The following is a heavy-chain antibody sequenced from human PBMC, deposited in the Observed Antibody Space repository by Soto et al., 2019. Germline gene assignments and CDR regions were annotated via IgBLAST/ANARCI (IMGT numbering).Heavy chain of an antibody. V-gene: IGHV3-48*02. CDR2: ISSSGDAI. CDR3: TRDGS. J-gene: IGHJ5*02. CDR1: GFTFSDYA. Sequence: EVVLVESGGGLVQPGGSLRLSCAASGFTFSDYAMNWVRQTPGKGLEWISYISSSGDAIHYADSVRGRFTISRDNAKNSLYLQMNSLRDEDTAVYYCTRDGSWGQGTLVIVSS. D-gene: IGHD5-12*01.